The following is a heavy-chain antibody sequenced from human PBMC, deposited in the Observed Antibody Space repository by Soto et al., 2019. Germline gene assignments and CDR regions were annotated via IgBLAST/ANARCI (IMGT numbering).Heavy chain of an antibody. CDR3: TKSRGLSRADS. D-gene: IGHD3-10*01. CDR1: SYPGAAGQY. Sequence: SETLSLTCDVSSYPGAAGQYWGWIRQPPGKGLEWLVCFHESGPTYYRPSLKSRLAISVDMSKSQVSLSLTSVTAADTARYYCTKSRGLSRADSWGRGILVTVSS. V-gene: IGHV4-38-2*01. J-gene: IGHJ5*01. CDR2: FHESGPT.